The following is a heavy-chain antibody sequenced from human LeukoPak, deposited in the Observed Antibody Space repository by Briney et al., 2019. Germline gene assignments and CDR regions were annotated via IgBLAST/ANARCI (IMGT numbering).Heavy chain of an antibody. D-gene: IGHD3-22*01. CDR1: GFTFDDYA. CDR3: TRDLGSGYYFDY. Sequence: PGRSLRLSCAASGFTFDDYAMHWVRQAPGKGPEWVSYISGSGSNIYFADSVKGRFTISRDNAKNSLFLQMNSLRADDTAVYYCTRDLGSGYYFDYWGQGTLVTVSS. CDR2: ISGSGSNI. V-gene: IGHV3-48*01. J-gene: IGHJ4*02.